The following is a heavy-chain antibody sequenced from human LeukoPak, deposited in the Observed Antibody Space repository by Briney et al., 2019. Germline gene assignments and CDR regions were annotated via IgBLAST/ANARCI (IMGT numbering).Heavy chain of an antibody. CDR1: GYTFTGYY. D-gene: IGHD2-2*01. CDR2: INPNSGGT. CDR3: ARVGIVVVPAAPYDAFDI. V-gene: IGHV1-2*02. Sequence: GASVKLSCKSSGYTFTGYYMHWVRQAPGQGLEWMGWINPNSGGTNYAQKFQGRITMTRDTSISTAYMELSRLRSDDTAVYYCARVGIVVVPAAPYDAFDIWGQGTMVTVSS. J-gene: IGHJ3*02.